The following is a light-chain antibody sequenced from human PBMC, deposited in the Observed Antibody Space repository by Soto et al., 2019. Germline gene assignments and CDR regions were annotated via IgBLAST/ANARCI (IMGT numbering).Light chain of an antibody. V-gene: IGKV1-12*01. CDR3: QQAGAFPT. Sequence: DIQMTQSPSSLSASVGDRVTITCRASQAISNYVAWYQQKPGAAPELLIYGASTLQSGVPSRFSGSGSGTDFTLTISGLEPEDYATYYCQQAGAFPTFGQGTRLEIK. J-gene: IGKJ5*01. CDR2: GAS. CDR1: QAISNY.